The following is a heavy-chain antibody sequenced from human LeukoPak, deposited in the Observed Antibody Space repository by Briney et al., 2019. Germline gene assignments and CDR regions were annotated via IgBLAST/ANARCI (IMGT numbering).Heavy chain of an antibody. CDR1: RFTFSDCG. D-gene: IGHD3-10*02. CDR2: IGGTGGDT. V-gene: IGHV3-23*01. Sequence: GGSLRLCCAGSRFTFSDCGGRWVRQAPGKGLEWVSTIGGTGGDTYYADSVKGRFTISRDNSKNTLYLQMNSLRAEDTAVYYCAKDEITPNKLYVSIDIWGQGTKVTVSS. J-gene: IGHJ3*02. CDR3: AKDEITPNKLYVSIDI.